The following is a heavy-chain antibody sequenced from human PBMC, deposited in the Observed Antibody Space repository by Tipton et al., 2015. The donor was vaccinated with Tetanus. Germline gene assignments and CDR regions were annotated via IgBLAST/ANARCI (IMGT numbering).Heavy chain of an antibody. V-gene: IGHV3-23*01. D-gene: IGHD2-8*02. CDR2: ITVSGDTT. CDR3: AKGHTGGYFGY. Sequence: SLRLSCAASGLTFSSFAMNWVRQAPGRGLEWVSTITVSGDTTYYADSVKGRFNISRDNSKNTLYLQMNSLRAEDTAVYFCAKGHTGGYFGYWGRGTLVTVSS. CDR1: GLTFSSFA. J-gene: IGHJ4*02.